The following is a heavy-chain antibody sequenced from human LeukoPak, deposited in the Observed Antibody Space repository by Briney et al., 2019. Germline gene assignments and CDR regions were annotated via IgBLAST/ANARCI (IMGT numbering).Heavy chain of an antibody. CDR3: ARDYSSSWYYLDY. J-gene: IGHJ4*02. Sequence: SETLSLTCTVSGGSISSYYWSWIRQPPGKGLEWIGYIYYSGSTNYNSSLKSRVTISVDTSKNQFSLNLSSVTAADTAVYYCARDYSSSWYYLDYWGQGTLVTVSS. D-gene: IGHD6-13*01. CDR2: IYYSGST. CDR1: GGSISSYY. V-gene: IGHV4-59*13.